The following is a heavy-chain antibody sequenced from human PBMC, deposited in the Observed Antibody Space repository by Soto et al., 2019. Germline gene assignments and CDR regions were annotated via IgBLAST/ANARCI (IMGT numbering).Heavy chain of an antibody. J-gene: IGHJ6*02. CDR1: GFTFSSFA. Sequence: GGSLRLSCAASGFTFSSFAVHWVRQAPGKGLEWVAVVSYDGSSKSYADSVKGRFTISRDNSKNTLYLQMNSLRAEDTAVYYCARVSYTHKYHYYTLDVWGQGTTVTVSS. D-gene: IGHD1-26*01. CDR3: ARVSYTHKYHYYTLDV. CDR2: VSYDGSSK. V-gene: IGHV3-30-3*01.